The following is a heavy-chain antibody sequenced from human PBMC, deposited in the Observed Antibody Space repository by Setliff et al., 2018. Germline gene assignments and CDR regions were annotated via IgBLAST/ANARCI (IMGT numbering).Heavy chain of an antibody. J-gene: IGHJ6*03. CDR2: INPKSGVT. CDR3: AREGGLQGATSYYYFYNYINV. V-gene: IGHV1-2*02. Sequence: ASVKVSCKTSGYTFTGYFIHWVRQAPRQWLEWLGWINPKSGVTSYAQSFQGRIAMTRDTSINTVYMELNSLTSDDAAVYFCAREGGLQGATSYYYFYNYINVWGKGTKVTVSS. CDR1: GYTFTGYF. D-gene: IGHD1-26*01.